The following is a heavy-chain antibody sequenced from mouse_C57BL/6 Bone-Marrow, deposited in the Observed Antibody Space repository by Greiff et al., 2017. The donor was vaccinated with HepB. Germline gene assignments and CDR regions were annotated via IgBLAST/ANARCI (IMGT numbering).Heavy chain of an antibody. J-gene: IGHJ1*03. CDR1: GYAFSSSW. V-gene: IGHV1-82*01. Sequence: VKLQESGPELVKPGASVKISCKASGYAFSSSWMSWVKQRPGKGLEWIGRIYPGDGDTNYNGKFKGKATLTADKSSSTAYMQLSSLTSEDSAVYFCAREKGSWHFDVWGTGTTVTVSS. D-gene: IGHD1-1*01. CDR2: IYPGDGDT. CDR3: AREKGSWHFDV.